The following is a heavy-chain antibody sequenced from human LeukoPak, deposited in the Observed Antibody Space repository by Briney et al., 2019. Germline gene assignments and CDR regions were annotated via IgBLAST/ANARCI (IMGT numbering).Heavy chain of an antibody. V-gene: IGHV4-61*02. CDR2: IYTSRST. Sequence: SETLSLTCTVSGGSISSGSYYWSWIRQPAGKGLEWIGRIYTSRSTNYNPSLKSRVTISVDTSKNQFSLKLSSVTAADTAVYYCARITMVRGGWDAFDIWGQGTMVTVSS. D-gene: IGHD3-10*01. J-gene: IGHJ3*02. CDR3: ARITMVRGGWDAFDI. CDR1: GGSISSGSYY.